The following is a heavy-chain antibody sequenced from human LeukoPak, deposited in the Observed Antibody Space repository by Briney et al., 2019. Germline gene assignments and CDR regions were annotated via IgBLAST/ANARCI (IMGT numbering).Heavy chain of an antibody. Sequence: PSETLSLTCTVSGGSISSGGYYWSWIRQPPGKGLEWIGYIYHSGSTYYNPSLKSRVTISVDRSKNQFSLKLSSVTAADTAVYYCAREGDQGRRWLQGYWGQGTLVTVSS. V-gene: IGHV4-30-2*01. CDR2: IYHSGST. J-gene: IGHJ4*02. CDR1: GGSISSGGYY. CDR3: AREGDQGRRWLQGY. D-gene: IGHD5-24*01.